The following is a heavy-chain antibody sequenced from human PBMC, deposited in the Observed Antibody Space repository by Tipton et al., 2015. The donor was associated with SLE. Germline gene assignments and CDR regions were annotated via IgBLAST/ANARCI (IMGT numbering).Heavy chain of an antibody. V-gene: IGHV1-18*01. CDR3: ARGGDYDFWRGYIANMDV. D-gene: IGHD3-3*01. CDR2: ISAYNGNT. CDR1: GYTFTSYG. J-gene: IGHJ6*03. Sequence: QLVQSGAEVKKPGASVKVSCKASGYTFTSYGISWVRQAPGQGLEWMGWISAYNGNTNYAQKLQGRVTMTTDTSTSTAYMELRSLRSDDTAVYYCARGGDYDFWRGYIANMDVWGKGTTVTVSS.